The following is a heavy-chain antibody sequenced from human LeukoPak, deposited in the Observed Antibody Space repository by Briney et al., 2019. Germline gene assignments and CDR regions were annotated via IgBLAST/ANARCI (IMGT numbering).Heavy chain of an antibody. CDR3: ARVIRIAVAGTGNKFDP. J-gene: IGHJ5*02. V-gene: IGHV3-53*01. CDR1: GFTVSSNY. CDR2: IYSGGST. D-gene: IGHD6-19*01. Sequence: SGGSLRLSCAASGFTVSSNYMSWVRQAPGKGLEWVSVIYSGGSTYYADSVKGRFTISRDNSKNTLYLQMNSLRAEDTAVYYCARVIRIAVAGTGNKFDPWGQGTLVTVSS.